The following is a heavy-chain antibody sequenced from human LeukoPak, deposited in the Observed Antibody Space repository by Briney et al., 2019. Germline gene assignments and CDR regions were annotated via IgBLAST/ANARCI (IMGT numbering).Heavy chain of an antibody. V-gene: IGHV4-39*07. CDR1: GGSISIRNYY. CDR3: ARAGPGFSSGWYHL. J-gene: IGHJ5*02. D-gene: IGHD6-19*01. CDR2: IYYSGST. Sequence: SETLSLTCTVSGGSISIRNYYWGWVRQPPGKGLEWIGSIYYSGSTYYNPSLKSRVTISVDTSKNQFSLRLSSVTAADTAVYYCARAGPGFSSGWYHLWGQGTLVTVSS.